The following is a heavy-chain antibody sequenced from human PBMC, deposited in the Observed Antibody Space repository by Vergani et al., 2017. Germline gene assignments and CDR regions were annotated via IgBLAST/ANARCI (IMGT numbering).Heavy chain of an antibody. CDR3: LPLARIQPFDY. Sequence: VQLVESGGGLVQPGGSLRLSCAASGFTFSSYAMSWVRQAPGKGLEWVSAISGSGGSTYYADSVKGRFTISRDTSKNTLYLQMNSRRAEATAVYYCLPLARIQPFDYWGQGTLVTVSS. CDR2: ISGSGGST. J-gene: IGHJ4*02. V-gene: IGHV3-23*04. D-gene: IGHD5-18*01. CDR1: GFTFSSYA.